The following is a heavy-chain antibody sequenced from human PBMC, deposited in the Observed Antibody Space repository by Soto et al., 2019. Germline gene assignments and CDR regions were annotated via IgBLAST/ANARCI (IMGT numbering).Heavy chain of an antibody. Sequence: HPGGSLGLSCAASGFTFSSYSMNWARQAPGKGLERVSYISSSSSTIYYADSVKGRFTISRDNAKNSLYLQMNSLRAEDTAVYYCARGVSSIQPSPYYYYYMDVWGKGTTVTVSS. CDR3: ARGVSSIQPSPYYYYYMDV. CDR1: GFTFSSYS. CDR2: ISSSSSTI. V-gene: IGHV3-48*01. J-gene: IGHJ6*03. D-gene: IGHD3-3*02.